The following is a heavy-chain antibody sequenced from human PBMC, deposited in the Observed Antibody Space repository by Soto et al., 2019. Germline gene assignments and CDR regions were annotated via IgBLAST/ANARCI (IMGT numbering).Heavy chain of an antibody. CDR3: ASIRHSGYDPYGMDV. V-gene: IGHV1-69*13. D-gene: IGHD5-12*01. CDR2: IIPIFGTA. Sequence: ASVKVSCKASGGTFSSYAISWVRQAPGQGLEWMGGIIPIFGTANYAQKFQGRVTITADESTSTAYMELSSLRSEDTAVYYCASIRHSGYDPYGMDVWGQGTTVTVSS. J-gene: IGHJ6*02. CDR1: GGTFSSYA.